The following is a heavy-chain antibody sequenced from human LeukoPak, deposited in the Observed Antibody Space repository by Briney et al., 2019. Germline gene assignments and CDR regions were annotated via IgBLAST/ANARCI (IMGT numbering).Heavy chain of an antibody. D-gene: IGHD1-26*01. V-gene: IGHV3-21*01. CDR3: AKEGAASAFDI. Sequence: KPGGSLRLSCAASGFTFSSYSMNWVRLAPGKGLEWVSSISSSSRHMYYADSVKGRFTISRDNAKNSLYLQMNSLRAEDTAVYYCAKEGAASAFDIWGQGSMVTVSS. CDR1: GFTFSSYS. J-gene: IGHJ3*02. CDR2: ISSSSRHM.